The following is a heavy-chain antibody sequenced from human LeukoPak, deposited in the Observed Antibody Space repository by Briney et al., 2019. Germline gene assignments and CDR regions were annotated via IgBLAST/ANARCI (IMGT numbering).Heavy chain of an antibody. D-gene: IGHD6-13*01. CDR1: GFTFRSFV. CDR3: ATYSSSYYYFVY. CDR2: IKSKAHGGTT. V-gene: IGHV3-15*01. J-gene: IGHJ4*02. Sequence: GGSLRLSCAASGFTFRSFVMHWVRQAPGKGLEWVGRIKSKAHGGTTEYAAPVKGRFTISRDDSKNTLFLQMNSLQTEDAALYYCATYSSSYYYFVYWGQGTLVTVSS.